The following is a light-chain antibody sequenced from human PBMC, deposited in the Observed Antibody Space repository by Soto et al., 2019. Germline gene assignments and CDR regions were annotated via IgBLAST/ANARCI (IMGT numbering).Light chain of an antibody. Sequence: DIQLTQSPSSLSASVGDRVTMTCQASQDIRNYLNWYQQKPGKAPKLLIYDASNLEAGVPSRVSGSGSGTHFTFTINSPQPEDAATYYCQQYGDFPRSFGQGTKLEIK. J-gene: IGKJ2*03. V-gene: IGKV1-33*01. CDR1: QDIRNY. CDR2: DAS. CDR3: QQYGDFPRS.